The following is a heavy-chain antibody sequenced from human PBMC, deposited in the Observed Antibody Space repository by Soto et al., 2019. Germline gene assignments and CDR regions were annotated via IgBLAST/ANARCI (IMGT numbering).Heavy chain of an antibody. V-gene: IGHV4-59*08. Sequence: QVQLQESGPGLVKPSETLSLTCTVSGDYISSHYWSWLRQPPGKGLEWIGYVYHSGKTDSKPSLKSRFTISMDTSKNQISLSLTSATAADTAVYYCARPRGTTPAVWYFDLWGRGTLVTVSS. CDR2: VYHSGKT. J-gene: IGHJ2*01. CDR3: ARPRGTTPAVWYFDL. CDR1: GDYISSHY. D-gene: IGHD2-2*01.